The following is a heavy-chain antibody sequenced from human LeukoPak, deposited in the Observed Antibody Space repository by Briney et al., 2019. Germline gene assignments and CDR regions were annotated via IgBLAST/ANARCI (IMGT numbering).Heavy chain of an antibody. Sequence: GGSLRLSCAASGFTFSIFGLNWVRQAPGKGPEWISYIDARSGITHYADSVQGRFTISRDDARESVFLQMDGLRVDDTAVYYCAKDHLEWLWIPAFDYWGQGTLVTVSS. CDR1: GFTFSIFG. CDR3: AKDHLEWLWIPAFDY. CDR2: IDARSGIT. V-gene: IGHV3-48*01. D-gene: IGHD3-3*01. J-gene: IGHJ4*02.